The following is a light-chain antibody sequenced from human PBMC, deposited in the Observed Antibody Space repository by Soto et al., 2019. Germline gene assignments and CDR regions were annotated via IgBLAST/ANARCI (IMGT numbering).Light chain of an antibody. CDR1: QSVSSSY. CDR2: GAS. Sequence: EIVLTQSPGTLSLSPGERATLSCRASQSVSSSYLAWYQQKPGQAPRLLIYGASTRATGIPARFSGSGSGTDFTLTISRLEPEDFAVYYCQEHGSSPRTFGQGTKVDIK. CDR3: QEHGSSPRT. V-gene: IGKV3-20*01. J-gene: IGKJ1*01.